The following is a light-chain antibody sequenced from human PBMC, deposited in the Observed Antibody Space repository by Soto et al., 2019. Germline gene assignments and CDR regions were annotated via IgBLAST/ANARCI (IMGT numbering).Light chain of an antibody. J-gene: IGLJ3*02. CDR2: GNR. Sequence: QSVLTQPPSVYGAPGQRVTISCTGNNSNLGSGYDVHWNQQLPGAAPKLVIFGNRNRPSGVPERFSGSKSGTSASLAITGLKAEDEADYYCQAYDYSLTAVVFGGGTKLTVL. CDR1: NSNLGSGYD. V-gene: IGLV1-40*01. CDR3: QAYDYSLTAVV.